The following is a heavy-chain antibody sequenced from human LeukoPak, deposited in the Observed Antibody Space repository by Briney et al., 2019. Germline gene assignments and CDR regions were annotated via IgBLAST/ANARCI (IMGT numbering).Heavy chain of an antibody. CDR2: ISGSGGST. J-gene: IGHJ6*02. CDR1: GFTFSSYA. D-gene: IGHD3-16*01. V-gene: IGHV3-23*01. CDR3: ATSWGPDTSAFRWGRDGMDV. Sequence: GGSLRLSCAASGFTFSSYAMSWVRQAPGKGLEWVSAISGSGGSTYYADSVKGRFTISRDNSKNTLYLQMNSLRAEDTAVYYCATSWGPDTSAFRWGRDGMDVWGQGTTVIVS.